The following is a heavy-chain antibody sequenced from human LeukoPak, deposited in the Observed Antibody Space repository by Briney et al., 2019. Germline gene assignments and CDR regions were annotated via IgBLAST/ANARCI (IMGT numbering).Heavy chain of an antibody. Sequence: AGTLRLSCAASGFTFSSYGMHWVRQAPGKGLEWVAVISYDGSNKYYADSVKGQFTISRDNSKNTLYLQMNSLRAEDTAVYYCAKTAPWYDILTGYYSFWGQGTLVTVSS. CDR3: AKTAPWYDILTGYYSF. CDR1: GFTFSSYG. V-gene: IGHV3-30*18. CDR2: ISYDGSNK. J-gene: IGHJ4*02. D-gene: IGHD3-9*01.